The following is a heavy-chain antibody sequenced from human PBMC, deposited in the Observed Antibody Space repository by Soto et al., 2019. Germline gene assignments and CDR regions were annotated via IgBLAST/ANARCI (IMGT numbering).Heavy chain of an antibody. D-gene: IGHD5-12*01. J-gene: IGHJ6*02. CDR1: GFTFSSYG. V-gene: IGHV3-30*18. CDR2: ISYDGSNK. Sequence: GGPLRLSWAASGFTFSSYGMHWVSQAPGKGLEWVAVISYDGSNKYYADSVKGRFTISRDNSKNTLYLQMNSLRAEDTAVYYCAKDRAYSGYDGVGYYGMDVWGQGTTVTVSS. CDR3: AKDRAYSGYDGVGYYGMDV.